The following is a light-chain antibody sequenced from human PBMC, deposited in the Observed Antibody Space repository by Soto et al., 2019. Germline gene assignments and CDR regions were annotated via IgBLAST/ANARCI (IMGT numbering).Light chain of an antibody. Sequence: QSVLTQSPSASASLGASVKLTCTLSSGHSSNTIAWHQQRPDKGPRYVMQLTSDGSHTKGDGIPDRFSGSSSGAERYLTISSLQSEDEADYYCQAWGTGFHWVFGGGTQLTVL. CDR2: LTSDGSH. V-gene: IGLV4-69*01. CDR1: SGHSSNT. J-gene: IGLJ3*02. CDR3: QAWGTGFHWV.